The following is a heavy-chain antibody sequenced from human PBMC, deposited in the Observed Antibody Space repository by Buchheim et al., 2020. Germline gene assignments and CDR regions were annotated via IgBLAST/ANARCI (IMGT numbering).Heavy chain of an antibody. CDR2: ISYDGSNK. Sequence: QVQLVESGGGVVQPGRSLRLSCAASGFTFSSYATHWVRQAPGKGLEWVAVISYDGSNKYYADSVKGRFTISRDNSKNTLDLQMNSLRAEDTAVYYCARDHGTVIDYWGQGTL. J-gene: IGHJ4*02. V-gene: IGHV3-30*04. D-gene: IGHD4-17*01. CDR3: ARDHGTVIDY. CDR1: GFTFSSYA.